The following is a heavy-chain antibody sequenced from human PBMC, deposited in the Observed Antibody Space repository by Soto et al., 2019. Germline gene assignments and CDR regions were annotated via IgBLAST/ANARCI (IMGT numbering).Heavy chain of an antibody. J-gene: IGHJ4*02. D-gene: IGHD1-26*01. CDR2: ISAYNGNT. Sequence: GASVKVSCKASGYTFTSYGISWVRQAPGQGLEWMGWISAYNGNTNYAQKLQGRVTMTTDTSTSTAYMELRSLRSDDTAVYYCARGRYSGSYYGELFDYWGQGTLVTVS. CDR1: GYTFTSYG. CDR3: ARGRYSGSYYGELFDY. V-gene: IGHV1-18*04.